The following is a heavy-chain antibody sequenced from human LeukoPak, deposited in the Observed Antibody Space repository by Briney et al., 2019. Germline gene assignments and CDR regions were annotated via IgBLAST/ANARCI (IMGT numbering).Heavy chain of an antibody. D-gene: IGHD3-10*01. CDR1: GFTSSSYA. CDR2: ISGSGGST. J-gene: IGHJ5*02. V-gene: IGHV3-23*01. CDR3: ATDRLLVWFGFDP. Sequence: GGSLRLSCAASGFTSSSYAMSWVRQAPGKGLEWVSAISGSGGSTYYADSVKGRFTISRDNSKNTLYLQMNSLRAEDTAVYYCATDRLLVWFGFDPWGQGTLVTVSS.